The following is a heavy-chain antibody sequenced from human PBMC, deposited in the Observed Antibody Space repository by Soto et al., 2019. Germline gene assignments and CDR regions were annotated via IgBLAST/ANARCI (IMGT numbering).Heavy chain of an antibody. CDR2: IIPILGIA. CDR1: GGTFSSYT. V-gene: IGHV1-69*02. CDR3: ARLRYSGYDSLAFDY. D-gene: IGHD5-12*01. Sequence: SVKVSCKASGGTFSSYTISWVRQAPGQGLEWMGRIIPILGIANYAQKFQGRVTITADKSTSTAYMELSSLRSEDTAVYYCARLRYSGYDSLAFDYWGQGTLVTVSS. J-gene: IGHJ4*02.